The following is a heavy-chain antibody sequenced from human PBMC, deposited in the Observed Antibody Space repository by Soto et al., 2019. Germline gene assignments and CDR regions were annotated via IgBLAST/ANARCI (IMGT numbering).Heavy chain of an antibody. CDR2: ISYDGSNK. J-gene: IGHJ4*01. Sequence: GGSLSPSCAASGFTFSTYALHWVRHAPGKGLEWVAVISYDGSNKYYADSVKGRFTVSRDSSKNTLYLQMNSLRAEDTAVYYGARDREDSSFDYWGQGNLVTV. D-gene: IGHD6-19*01. CDR3: ARDREDSSFDY. V-gene: IGHV3-30-3*01. CDR1: GFTFSTYA.